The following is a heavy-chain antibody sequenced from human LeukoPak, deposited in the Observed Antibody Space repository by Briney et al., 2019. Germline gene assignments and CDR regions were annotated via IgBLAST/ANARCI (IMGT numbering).Heavy chain of an antibody. J-gene: IGHJ6*02. CDR3: ARSLVVITPVYYYYGMDV. V-gene: IGHV3-30-3*01. CDR1: GFTFSRYA. D-gene: IGHD3-22*01. CDR2: ISYDGGNK. Sequence: GKSLRLSCAASGFTFSRYAMHWVRQAPGKGLEWVAFISYDGGNKYYADSVMGRFTISRDNAKNSLYLQMNSLRAEDTAVYYCARSLVVITPVYYYYGMDVWGQGTTVTVSS.